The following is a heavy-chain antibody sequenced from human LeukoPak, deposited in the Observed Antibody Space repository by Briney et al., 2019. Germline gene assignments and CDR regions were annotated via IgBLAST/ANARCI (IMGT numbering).Heavy chain of an antibody. D-gene: IGHD3-22*01. V-gene: IGHV3-43D*03. J-gene: IGHJ4*02. CDR1: GFTFDENA. Sequence: GGSLRLSCAASGFTFDENAMHWVRQAPGKGLEWVSLISWNGDNTYYADSVKGRFTISRDNSKNSLYLQMNSLRAEDTALYYCARASPDSSGYCDYWGQGTLVTVSS. CDR2: ISWNGDNT. CDR3: ARASPDSSGYCDY.